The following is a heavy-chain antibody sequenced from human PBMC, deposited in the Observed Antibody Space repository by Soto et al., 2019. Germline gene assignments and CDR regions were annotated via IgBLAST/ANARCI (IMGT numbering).Heavy chain of an antibody. D-gene: IGHD2-15*01. Sequence: EVQLLESGGGLVQPGGSLRLSCAASGFIFTSYAMSWVRQAPGKGLEWVSGISGSGGSTYSADSMKGRFTISRDNSKSTLSLQMNSLRAEDTAVYYCVKDDAHYCSGGGCYLGVYFPHWGQGTLVTVSS. V-gene: IGHV3-23*01. CDR2: ISGSGGST. J-gene: IGHJ1*01. CDR1: GFIFTSYA. CDR3: VKDDAHYCSGGGCYLGVYFPH.